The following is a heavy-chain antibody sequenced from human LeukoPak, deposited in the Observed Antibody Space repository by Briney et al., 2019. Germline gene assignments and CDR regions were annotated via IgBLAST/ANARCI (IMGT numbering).Heavy chain of an antibody. CDR2: TNYSGST. Sequence: SETLSLTCTVSGGSISIYYWSWIRQPPGKGLEWIGYTNYSGSTNYNPSLKGRVTISVDTSENQFSLRLTSVTAADTAVYYCARDQSGGIYRYTFDIWGQGTKVTVSS. CDR1: GGSISIYY. V-gene: IGHV4-59*01. CDR3: ARDQSGGIYRYTFDI. J-gene: IGHJ3*02. D-gene: IGHD2-15*01.